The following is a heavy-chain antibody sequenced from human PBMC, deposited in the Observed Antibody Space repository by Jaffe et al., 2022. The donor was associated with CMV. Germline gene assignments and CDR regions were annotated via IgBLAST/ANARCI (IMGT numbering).Heavy chain of an antibody. J-gene: IGHJ5*02. CDR3: ARDGGYCSGGSCYAET. Sequence: QVQLVQSGAEVKKPGASVKVSCKASGYTFTGYYMHWVRQAPGQGLEWMGWINPNSGGTNYAQKFQGRVTMTRDTSISTAYMELSRLRSDDTAVYYCARDGGYCSGGSCYAETWGQGTLVTVSS. D-gene: IGHD2-15*01. V-gene: IGHV1-2*02. CDR1: GYTFTGYY. CDR2: INPNSGGT.